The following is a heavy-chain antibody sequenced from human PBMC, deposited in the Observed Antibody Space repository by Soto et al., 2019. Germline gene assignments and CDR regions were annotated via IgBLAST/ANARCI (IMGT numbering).Heavy chain of an antibody. D-gene: IGHD6-13*01. J-gene: IGHJ4*02. CDR1: GFTFSSYS. CDR3: ARDLYATQQLVPPDLSY. V-gene: IGHV3-48*01. Sequence: EVQLVESGGGLVQPGGSLRLSCAASGFTFSSYSMNWVRQAPGKGLEWVSYISSSSSTIYYADSVKGRFTISRDNAKNSLYLQMNSLRAEDTAVYYCARDLYATQQLVPPDLSYWGQGTLVTVSS. CDR2: ISSSSSTI.